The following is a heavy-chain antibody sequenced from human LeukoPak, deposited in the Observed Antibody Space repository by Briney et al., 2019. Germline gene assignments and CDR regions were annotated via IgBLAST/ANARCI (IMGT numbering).Heavy chain of an antibody. CDR3: ANPNYYDSSGYYSDDY. J-gene: IGHJ4*02. CDR1: GFTFSSYG. Sequence: PGGSLRLSCAASGFTFSSYGMSWVRQAPGKGLEWVAFISYDGSNKYYADSVKGRFTISRDNSKNTLYLQMNSLGPEDSAVYYCANPNYYDSSGYYSDDYWGQGTLVTVSS. CDR2: ISYDGSNK. D-gene: IGHD3-22*01. V-gene: IGHV3-30*02.